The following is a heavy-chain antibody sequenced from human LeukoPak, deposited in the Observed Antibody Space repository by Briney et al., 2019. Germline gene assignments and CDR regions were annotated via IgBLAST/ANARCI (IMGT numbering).Heavy chain of an antibody. Sequence: SETLSLTCTVSGGSISTYYWSWIRQPPGKGLEWIGYIYYSGSTNYNPSLKSRVTISVDTSKNQFSLELSSVTAADTAVYYCAVNLTRHTFDSWGQGTMVTVSS. J-gene: IGHJ3*02. CDR3: AVNLTRHTFDS. D-gene: IGHD1-1*01. V-gene: IGHV4-59*08. CDR2: IYYSGST. CDR1: GGSISTYY.